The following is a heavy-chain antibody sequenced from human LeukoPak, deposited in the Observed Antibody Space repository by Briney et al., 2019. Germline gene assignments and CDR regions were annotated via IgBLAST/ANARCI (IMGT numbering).Heavy chain of an antibody. V-gene: IGHV3-23*01. CDR2: ISSSGGST. CDR3: AITRIPAGT. J-gene: IGHJ4*02. CDR1: GFTFSSYT. D-gene: IGHD6-13*01. Sequence: QPGASLRLSCAASGFTFSSYTMNWVRQAPGKGLEWVSGISSSGGSTYYADSVKGRFTISRDNSMNTLFLQMNSLRTEDTAVYFCAITRIPAGTWGQGTLVTVSP.